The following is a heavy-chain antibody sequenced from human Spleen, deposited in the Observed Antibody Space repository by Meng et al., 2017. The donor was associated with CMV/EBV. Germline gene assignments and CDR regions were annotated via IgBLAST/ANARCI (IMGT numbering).Heavy chain of an antibody. CDR1: GFNFRTYE. D-gene: IGHD6-13*01. V-gene: IGHV3-48*03. CDR3: IAAPRYYYYGMDV. J-gene: IGHJ6*02. CDR2: ISNTGSPI. Sequence: GGSLRLSCAASGFNFRTYEMNWVRQAPGKGLEWLSYISNTGSPIYYADSVKGRFTISRDNSKNTLYLQMNSLRAEDTAAYYVIAAPRYYYYGMDVWGQGTTVTVSS.